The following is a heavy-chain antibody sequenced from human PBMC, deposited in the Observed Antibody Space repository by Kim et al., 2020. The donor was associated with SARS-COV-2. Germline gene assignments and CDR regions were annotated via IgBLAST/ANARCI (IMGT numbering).Heavy chain of an antibody. CDR2: IYHSGST. D-gene: IGHD1-26*01. CDR3: ARARGGVGATFDY. J-gene: IGHJ4*02. Sequence: SETLSLTCTVSGCSISSGYYWGWIRQPPGKGLEWSGSIYHSGSTYYNPSLKSRVTISVDTTKNPFSLKLRSLTAADTAVYYCARARGGVGATFDYWGQGTLGTVSS. V-gene: IGHV4-38-2*02. CDR1: GCSISSGYY.